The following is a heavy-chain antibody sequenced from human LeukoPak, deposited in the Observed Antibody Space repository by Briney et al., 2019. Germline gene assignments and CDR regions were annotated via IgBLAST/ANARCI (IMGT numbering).Heavy chain of an antibody. CDR2: INPNSGGT. D-gene: IGHD7-27*01. V-gene: IGHV1-2*02. CDR1: GYTFTGYY. J-gene: IGHJ4*02. Sequence: ASVKVSCKASGYTFTGYYMHWVRQAPGQGLEWMGWINPNSGGTNYAQKFQGRVTMTRDTSISTAYMELSRLRSEDTAVYYCATGRTLGTGADYWGQGTLVTVSS. CDR3: ATGRTLGTGADY.